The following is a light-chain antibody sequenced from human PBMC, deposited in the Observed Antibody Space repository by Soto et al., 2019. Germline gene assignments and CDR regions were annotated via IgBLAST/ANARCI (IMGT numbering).Light chain of an antibody. CDR2: TNS. CDR1: NSNIGTNA. CDR3: AAWDDSLSGYV. Sequence: QSVLTQPPSASGTPGQRVTISCSGSNSNIGTNAVSWYQQLPGTAPKLLIYTNSQRPSGVPDRFSGSRSGTSASLAISGLRSEDEADYSCAAWDDSLSGYVFGAGTKVTVL. J-gene: IGLJ1*01. V-gene: IGLV1-44*01.